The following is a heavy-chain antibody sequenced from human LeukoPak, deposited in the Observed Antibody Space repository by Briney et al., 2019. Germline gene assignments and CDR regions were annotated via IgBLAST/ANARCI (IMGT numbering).Heavy chain of an antibody. V-gene: IGHV4-31*03. CDR1: GGSISSGGYY. CDR3: ARLIVVVPAAIYWFDP. D-gene: IGHD2-2*01. CDR2: IYYSGST. J-gene: IGHJ5*02. Sequence: SETLSLTCTVSGGSISSGGYYWSWIRQHPGKGLEWIGYIYYSGSTYYNPSLKSRVTISVDTSKNQFSLKLSSVTAADTAAYYCARLIVVVPAAIYWFDPWGQGTLVTVSS.